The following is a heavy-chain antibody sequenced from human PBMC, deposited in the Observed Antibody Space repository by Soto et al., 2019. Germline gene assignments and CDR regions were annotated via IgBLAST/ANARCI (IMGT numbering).Heavy chain of an antibody. D-gene: IGHD3-9*01. CDR1: GGTFSSYA. CDR2: IIPIFGTA. J-gene: IGHJ6*02. Sequence: SVKVSYKASGGTFSSYAISWVRQAPGQGLEWMGGIIPIFGTANYAQKFQGRVTITADESTSTAYMELSSLRSEDTAVYYCARGRYDILTGYYKAPPYYYYGMDVWGQGTTVTVSS. V-gene: IGHV1-69*13. CDR3: ARGRYDILTGYYKAPPYYYYGMDV.